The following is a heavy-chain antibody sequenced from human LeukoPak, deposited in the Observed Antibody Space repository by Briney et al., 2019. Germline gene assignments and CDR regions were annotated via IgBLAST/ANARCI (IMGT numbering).Heavy chain of an antibody. CDR3: ARGNDY. CDR1: GGSISSSY. Sequence: ETLSLTCTVSGGSISSSYWSWIRQPPGKGLEWIGYIYYSGSTNYNPSLKSRVTISVDTSKNQVSLKLSSVTAADTAVYYCARGNDYWGQGTLVTVSS. CDR2: IYYSGST. V-gene: IGHV4-59*08. J-gene: IGHJ4*02.